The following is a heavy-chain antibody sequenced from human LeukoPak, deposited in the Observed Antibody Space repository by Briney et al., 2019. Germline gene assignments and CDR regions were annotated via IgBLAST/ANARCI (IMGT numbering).Heavy chain of an antibody. CDR1: GGTFSSYA. D-gene: IGHD3-10*01. CDR3: ARASRYYGSGSYCIVFGY. CDR2: IIPIFGTA. J-gene: IGHJ4*02. V-gene: IGHV1-69*13. Sequence: SVKVSCKASGGTFSSYAISWVRQAPGQGLEWMGGIIPIFGTANYAQKFQGRVTITADESTSTAYMELSSLRSEDTAVYYCARASRYYGSGSYCIVFGYWGQGTLVTVSS.